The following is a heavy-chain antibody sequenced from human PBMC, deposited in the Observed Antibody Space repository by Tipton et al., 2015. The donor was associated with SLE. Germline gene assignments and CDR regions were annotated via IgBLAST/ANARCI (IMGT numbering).Heavy chain of an antibody. Sequence: PGLVKPSETLSLTCTVSGGSISSSSYYWGWIRQPPGKGLEWIGSIYYSGSTYYNPSLKSRVTISVDTSKNQFSLRLTSVTAADTAVYYCATGRGADGYYTYGLDVWGQGATVTVSS. CDR2: IYYSGST. CDR3: ATGRGADGYYTYGLDV. D-gene: IGHD1-26*01. CDR1: GGSISSSSYY. V-gene: IGHV4-39*01. J-gene: IGHJ6*02.